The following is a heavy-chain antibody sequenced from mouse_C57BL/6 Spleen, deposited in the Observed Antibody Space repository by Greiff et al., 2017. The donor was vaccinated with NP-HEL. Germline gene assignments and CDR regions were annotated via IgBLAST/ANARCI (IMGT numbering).Heavy chain of an antibody. D-gene: IGHD1-1*01. J-gene: IGHJ4*01. CDR2: IDPSDSYA. Sequence: QVQLQQPGAELVKPGASVTLSCKASGYTFTSYWMQWVNQRPGQGLEWIGEIDPSDSYANYNQKFKGKATLTVDTSSNTAYMQLSSLTSEDSAVYYCARPRYGRYYAMDYWGQGTSVTVSS. CDR1: GYTFTSYW. CDR3: ARPRYGRYYAMDY. V-gene: IGHV1-50*01.